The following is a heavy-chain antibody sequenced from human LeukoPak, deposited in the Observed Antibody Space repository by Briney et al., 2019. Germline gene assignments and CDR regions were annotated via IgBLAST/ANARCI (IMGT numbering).Heavy chain of an antibody. CDR2: ISAYNGNT. J-gene: IGHJ4*02. CDR3: ARDGIAVAGTSPLDY. D-gene: IGHD6-19*01. CDR1: GYTFTIYG. Sequence: ASVKVSCKASGYTFTIYGISWVRQAPRQGLGWVVWISAYNGNTNNAQKFQGRVTMTRDTSISTAYMELSRLRSYDTAVYYCARDGIAVAGTSPLDYWGQGTLVTVSS. V-gene: IGHV1-18*01.